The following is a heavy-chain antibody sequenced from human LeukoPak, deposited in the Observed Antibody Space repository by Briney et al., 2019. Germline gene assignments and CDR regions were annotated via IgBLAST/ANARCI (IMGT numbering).Heavy chain of an antibody. D-gene: IGHD3-9*01. CDR1: GYTFTSYG. J-gene: IGHJ4*02. V-gene: IGHV1-18*01. CDR3: ARDHVLYDILTGYYPTDY. CDR2: ISAYNGNT. Sequence: ASVRVSCTASGYTFTSYGISWVRQAPGQGLEWMGWISAYNGNTNYAQTLQGRVTMTTDTSTSTAYMELRSLRSDDTAVYYCARDHVLYDILTGYYPTDYWGQGTLVTVSS.